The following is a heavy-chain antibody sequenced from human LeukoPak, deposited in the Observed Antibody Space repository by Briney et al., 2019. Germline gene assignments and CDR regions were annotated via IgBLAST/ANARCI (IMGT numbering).Heavy chain of an antibody. D-gene: IGHD3-22*01. Sequence: SETLSLTCAVYGGSFSGYYWSWIRQPPGKGLEWIGEINHSGSTNYNPSLKSRVTISVDTSKNQFSLKLSSVTAADTAVYYCARAKTYYYDSSGYAYWGQGTLVTVSS. CDR2: INHSGST. V-gene: IGHV4-34*01. J-gene: IGHJ4*02. CDR1: GGSFSGYY. CDR3: ARAKTYYYDSSGYAY.